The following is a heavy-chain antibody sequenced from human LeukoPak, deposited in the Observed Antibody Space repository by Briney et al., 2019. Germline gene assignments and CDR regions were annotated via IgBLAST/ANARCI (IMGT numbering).Heavy chain of an antibody. J-gene: IGHJ6*03. D-gene: IGHD2-15*01. CDR3: ARGTIYCSDRSCNSRFYMDV. Sequence: SETLSLTCSVSGGSISSYYWSWIRQPPGKGLEWIGYIYYRGSTNYSPSLKSRVTISVDTSKNQFSLKLSSVTAADTAVYYCARGTIYCSDRSCNSRFYMDVWGKGTTVTVSS. CDR2: IYYRGST. CDR1: GGSISSYY. V-gene: IGHV4-59*01.